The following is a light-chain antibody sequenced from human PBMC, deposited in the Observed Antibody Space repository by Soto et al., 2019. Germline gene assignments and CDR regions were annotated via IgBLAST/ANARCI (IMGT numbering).Light chain of an antibody. CDR1: SGDVGGYNY. CDR3: SSYGGANNLI. J-gene: IGLJ2*01. CDR2: EVS. Sequence: QSVLTQPPSASRSPGQSVTISCTGTSGDVGGYNYVSWYQQHPGKAPKLIIWEVSKRPSGVPDRFSGSKSGNTASLTVSGLQAEDDADYYCSSYGGANNLIFGGGTKLTVL. V-gene: IGLV2-8*02.